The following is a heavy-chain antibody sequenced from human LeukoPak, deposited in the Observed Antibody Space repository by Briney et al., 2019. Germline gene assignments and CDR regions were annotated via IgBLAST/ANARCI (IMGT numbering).Heavy chain of an antibody. CDR3: AKVPPSYCSGGSCSLDY. V-gene: IGHV3-30-3*01. Sequence: GGSLRLSCAGSGFTFSTYAMQWVRQAPGKGLEWVGVTSYDGINKYYADSVKGRFTISRDNSKNTLYLQMNSLRAEDTAVYYCAKVPPSYCSGGSCSLDYWGQGTLVTVSS. CDR2: TSYDGINK. D-gene: IGHD2-15*01. J-gene: IGHJ4*02. CDR1: GFTFSTYA.